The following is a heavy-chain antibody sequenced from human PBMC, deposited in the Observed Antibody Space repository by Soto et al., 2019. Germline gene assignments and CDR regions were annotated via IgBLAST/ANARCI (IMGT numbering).Heavy chain of an antibody. CDR2: IRSRANHYAT. Sequence: EVQLVESGGCLVRPGGSVRLSCAASGFTFSVSSMHWVRQASGKGLEWLGRIRSRANHYATTYSESLKGRVIISRDDSQDTMFLEMSSLRTEDTAMYYCAIEGVGFGHWGQGTLVTVSS. CDR3: AIEGVGFGH. CDR1: GFTFSVSS. D-gene: IGHD3-16*01. V-gene: IGHV3-73*01. J-gene: IGHJ4*02.